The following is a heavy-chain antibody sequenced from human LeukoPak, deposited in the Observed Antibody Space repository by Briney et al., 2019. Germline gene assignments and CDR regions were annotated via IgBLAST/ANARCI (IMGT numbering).Heavy chain of an antibody. J-gene: IGHJ3*02. CDR2: MNPNSGNT. D-gene: IGHD6-6*01. CDR3: AKGITARLRRAFYN. V-gene: IGHV1-8*03. Sequence: GASVKVSCKASGYTFTSYDINWVRQATGQGLEWMGWMNPNSGNTGYAQKFQGRVTITRDTSISTAYMELSRLRSEDTAVYYCAKGITARLRRAFYNWGQGTNVTVSS. CDR1: GYTFTSYD.